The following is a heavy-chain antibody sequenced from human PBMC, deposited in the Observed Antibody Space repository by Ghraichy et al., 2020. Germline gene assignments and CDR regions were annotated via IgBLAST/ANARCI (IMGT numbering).Heavy chain of an antibody. Sequence: SQTLSLTCAISGGSVSSNSAAWNWIRQSPSRGLEWLGRTYYRSKWYNDYAVSVKSRITVNPDTSNNQFSLQLNSVTPEDTAVYYCTRDASTGDTVFDSWGQGILVTVSS. CDR3: TRDASTGDTVFDS. J-gene: IGHJ5*01. CDR2: TYYRSKWYN. CDR1: GGSVSSNSAA. V-gene: IGHV6-1*01. D-gene: IGHD7-27*01.